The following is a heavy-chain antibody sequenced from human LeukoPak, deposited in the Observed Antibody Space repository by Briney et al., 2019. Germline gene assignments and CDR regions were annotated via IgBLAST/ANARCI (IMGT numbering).Heavy chain of an antibody. V-gene: IGHV3-66*01. J-gene: IGHJ4*02. CDR2: IYSGGST. D-gene: IGHD6-6*01. CDR3: VRGGYSSSFRFDY. Sequence: PGGSLRLSCAASGFTVSSNYMSWVRQAPGKGLEWVSVIYSGGSTYYADSVKGRFSISRDKSKNTLYLQMNSLRAEDTAVYYCVRGGYSSSFRFDYWGQGSLVTVSS. CDR1: GFTVSSNY.